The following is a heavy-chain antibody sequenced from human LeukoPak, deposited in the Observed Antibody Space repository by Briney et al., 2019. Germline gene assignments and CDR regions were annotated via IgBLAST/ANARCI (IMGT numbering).Heavy chain of an antibody. D-gene: IGHD6-13*01. CDR2: IRQDGGEK. Sequence: GGSLRLSCAASGFTFSDYWVNWVRQAPEKGLEWVASIRQDGGEKTYVDSVKGRSTISRDNTKNSLYLQMSSLRAEDTAVYYCARDGTAAGLYFDLWGQGTLVTVSS. J-gene: IGHJ4*01. CDR3: ARDGTAAGLYFDL. V-gene: IGHV3-7*01. CDR1: GFTFSDYW.